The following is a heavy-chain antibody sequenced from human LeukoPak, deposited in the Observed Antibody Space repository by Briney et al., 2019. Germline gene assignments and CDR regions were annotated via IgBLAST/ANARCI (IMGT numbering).Heavy chain of an antibody. CDR3: AKATGTLGN. J-gene: IGHJ4*02. V-gene: IGHV3-23*01. CDR1: A. Sequence: AMSWVRQAPGKGLEWVSTISNSDGKTYYAESVKGRFTISRDNSKNTLYLQMNSLTAEDTAIYYCAKATGTLGNWDQGTLVTVSS. CDR2: ISNSDGKT. D-gene: IGHD1-1*01.